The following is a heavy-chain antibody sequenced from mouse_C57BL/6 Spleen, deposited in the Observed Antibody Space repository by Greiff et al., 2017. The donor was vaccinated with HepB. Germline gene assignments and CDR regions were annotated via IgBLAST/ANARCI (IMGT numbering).Heavy chain of an antibody. CDR2: ISDGGSYT. CDR1: GFTFSSYA. D-gene: IGHD4-1*01. J-gene: IGHJ2*01. CDR3: AREELGFDY. Sequence: VQLKESGGGLVKPGVSLKLSCAASGFTFSSYAMSWVRQTPEKRLEWVATISDGGSYTYYPDNVKGRFTISRDNAKNNLYLQMSHLKSEDTAMYYCAREELGFDYWGQGTTLTVSS. V-gene: IGHV5-4*01.